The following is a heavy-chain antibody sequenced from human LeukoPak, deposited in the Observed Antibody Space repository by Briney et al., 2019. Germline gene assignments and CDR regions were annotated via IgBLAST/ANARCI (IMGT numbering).Heavy chain of an antibody. J-gene: IGHJ4*02. D-gene: IGHD3-3*01. Sequence: GGSLRLSCAASGFTFSSYSMNWVRQAPGKGLEWVSSISSSSSYIYYADSVKGRFTISRDNAKNSLYLQMNSLRAEDTAVYYYARDIGGKLDHTGFVDYWGQGTLVTVSS. V-gene: IGHV3-21*01. CDR2: ISSSSSYI. CDR3: ARDIGGKLDHTGFVDY. CDR1: GFTFSSYS.